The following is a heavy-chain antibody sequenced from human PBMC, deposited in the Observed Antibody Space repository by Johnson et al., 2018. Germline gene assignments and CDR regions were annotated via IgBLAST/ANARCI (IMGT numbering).Heavy chain of an antibody. Sequence: VQLVESGAEVKKPGESLKISCKGSGYSFTSYWIGWVRQMPGKGLEWMGIIYPGDSDTRYSPSFQGQVTLSADKSISTAYLQWGSLKASDTAMYYCASQLGGVLTHWYFDLWGRGTLVTVSS. CDR3: ASQLGGVLTHWYFDL. V-gene: IGHV5-51*01. J-gene: IGHJ2*01. CDR2: IYPGDSDT. D-gene: IGHD4/OR15-4a*01. CDR1: GYSFTSYW.